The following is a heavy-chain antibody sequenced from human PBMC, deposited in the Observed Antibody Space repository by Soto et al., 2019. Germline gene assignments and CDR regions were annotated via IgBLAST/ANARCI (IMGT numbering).Heavy chain of an antibody. CDR3: AREDESSGYAGTFQH. CDR2: ISHDGNK. D-gene: IGHD3-22*01. V-gene: IGHV3-30-3*01. CDR1: GFTFSGYV. Sequence: VPLVESGGDVVQPGRSLRLSCAASGFTFSGYVFHWVRQTPGKGLEWVGLISHDGNKHYVDSVKDRFTISRDNSKNELHLEMNSLRVEDTALYYCAREDESSGYAGTFQHWGQGTLVTVSP. J-gene: IGHJ1*01.